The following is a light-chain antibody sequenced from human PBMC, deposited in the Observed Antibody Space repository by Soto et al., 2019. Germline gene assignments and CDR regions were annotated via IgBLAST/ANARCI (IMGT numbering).Light chain of an antibody. CDR2: DVS. V-gene: IGLV2-8*01. Sequence: QSALTQPPSVSGSPGQSVTISCTGTSSDVGIYDYVSWYQQHPGEAPKLIIYDVSKRPSGVPDRFSGSKSVNTAALTVSGLQSEDEDDYHCISYAVNHHFVFGGGTQLTVL. CDR3: ISYAVNHHFV. J-gene: IGLJ2*01. CDR1: SSDVGIYDY.